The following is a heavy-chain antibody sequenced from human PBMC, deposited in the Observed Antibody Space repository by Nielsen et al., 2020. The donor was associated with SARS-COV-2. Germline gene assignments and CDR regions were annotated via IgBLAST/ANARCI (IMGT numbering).Heavy chain of an antibody. CDR2: IIPILGIA. D-gene: IGHD3-10*01. Sequence: WVRQAPGQGLEWMGRIIPILGIANYAQKFQGRVTITADKSTSTVYMELSSLRSEDTAVYYCARGRAWRGSGSYSDYWGQGTLVTVSS. J-gene: IGHJ4*02. V-gene: IGHV1-69*04. CDR3: ARGRAWRGSGSYSDY.